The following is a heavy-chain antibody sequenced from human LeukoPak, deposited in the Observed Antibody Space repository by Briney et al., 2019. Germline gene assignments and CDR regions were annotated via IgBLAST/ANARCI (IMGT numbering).Heavy chain of an antibody. D-gene: IGHD6-19*01. CDR2: ISYDGSNK. V-gene: IGHV3-30*18. CDR3: AKCDGYSSGWYWFDP. Sequence: GGSLRLSCAASGFTFSSYGMHWVRQAPGKGLEWVAVISYDGSNKYYADSVKGRFTISRDNSKNTLYLQMNSLRAEDTAVYYCAKCDGYSSGWYWFDPWGQGTLVTVSS. J-gene: IGHJ5*02. CDR1: GFTFSSYG.